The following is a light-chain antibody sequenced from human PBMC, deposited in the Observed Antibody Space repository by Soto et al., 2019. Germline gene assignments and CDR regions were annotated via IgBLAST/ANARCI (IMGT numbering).Light chain of an antibody. CDR2: EVS. V-gene: IGLV2-14*01. CDR1: SGDIGFYKY. Sequence: QSALTQPASVSGSPGQSITISCTGTSGDIGFYKYVSWYQQHPGKAPKLLIYEVSIRPSGVSNRFSGSRSGNTASLTISGLQSEDEADYYCSSYSSSSTHYVFGTGTKVTVL. CDR3: SSYSSSSTHYV. J-gene: IGLJ1*01.